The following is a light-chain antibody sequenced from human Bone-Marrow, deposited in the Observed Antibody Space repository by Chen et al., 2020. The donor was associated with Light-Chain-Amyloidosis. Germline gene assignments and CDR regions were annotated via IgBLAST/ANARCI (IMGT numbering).Light chain of an antibody. V-gene: IGKV3D-15*01. CDR3: HQYNNWPYT. CDR2: GAS. J-gene: IGKJ2*01. CDR1: QNVGSS. Sequence: EVVMMQSPATLSLSPGERATLSCRASQNVGSSLAWYQQKPGQAPRLLIHGASTRATDIPARFSVSGSGTEFIFSISGLQSEDFAVYYCHQYNNWPYTFGQGTKLEIK.